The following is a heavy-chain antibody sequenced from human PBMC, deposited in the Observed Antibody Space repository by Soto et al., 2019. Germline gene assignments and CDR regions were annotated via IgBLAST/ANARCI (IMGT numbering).Heavy chain of an antibody. CDR1: GFTFRSYA. CDR3: AKGNSWSPALVLDI. CDR2: ISGSGGST. V-gene: IGHV3-23*01. Sequence: GGSLRLSCAASGFTFRSYAMNWVRQAPGKGLEWVSAISGSGGSTYYADSVKGRFTISRDSSKNTLYLQMNSLRAEDTAVYYCAKGNSWSPALVLDIWGQGTMVTGSS. D-gene: IGHD1-7*01. J-gene: IGHJ3*02.